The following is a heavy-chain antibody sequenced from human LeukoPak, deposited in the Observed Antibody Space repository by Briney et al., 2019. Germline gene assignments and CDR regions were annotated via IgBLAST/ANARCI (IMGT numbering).Heavy chain of an antibody. Sequence: GGSLRLSCAAPGFTFSSYSMNWVRQAPGKGLEWVSSISSSSSYIYYADSVKGRFTISRDNAKNSLYLQMNSLRAEDTAVYYCARDRALWFGELYYYYGMDVWGKGTTVTVSS. D-gene: IGHD3-10*01. J-gene: IGHJ6*04. CDR2: ISSSSSYI. CDR3: ARDRALWFGELYYYYGMDV. CDR1: GFTFSSYS. V-gene: IGHV3-21*01.